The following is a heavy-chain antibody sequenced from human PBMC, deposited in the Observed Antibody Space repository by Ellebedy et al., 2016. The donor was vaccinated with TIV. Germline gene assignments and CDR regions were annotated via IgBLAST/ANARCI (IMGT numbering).Heavy chain of an antibody. V-gene: IGHV3-30*04. CDR3: AREGDNSLDH. CDR2: ISSDGVND. D-gene: IGHD3-16*01. Sequence: GGSLRLSXVASGFTFRRHAMHWVRQAPGKGLEWVGVISSDGVNDYYGDSVKGRFTLSRDNSKSTLFLQMNSLRVGDTAVYYCAREGDNSLDHWGQGTLVTVSS. J-gene: IGHJ4*02. CDR1: GFTFRRHA.